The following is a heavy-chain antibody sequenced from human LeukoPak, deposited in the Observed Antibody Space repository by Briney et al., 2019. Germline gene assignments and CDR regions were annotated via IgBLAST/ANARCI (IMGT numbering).Heavy chain of an antibody. J-gene: IGHJ6*02. CDR3: ATARSFRPTGELLLHHPAFYYYYYGMDV. CDR1: GYTLTELS. V-gene: IGHV1-24*01. D-gene: IGHD2-15*01. Sequence: GASVKVSCKVSGYTLTELSMHWVRQAPGKGLEWMGGFDPEDGETIYAQKFQGRVTMTEDTSTDTAYMELSSLRSEDTAVYYCATARSFRPTGELLLHHPAFYYYYYGMDVWGQGTTVTVSS. CDR2: FDPEDGET.